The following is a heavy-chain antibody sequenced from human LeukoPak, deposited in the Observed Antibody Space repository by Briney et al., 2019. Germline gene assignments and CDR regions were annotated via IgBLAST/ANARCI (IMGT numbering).Heavy chain of an antibody. CDR3: ARDRIVSGWFDP. CDR1: GYTFTSYY. Sequence: ASVKVSCKASGYTFTSYYMHWVRQAPGQGLEWMGIINPSGGSTSYAQKFQGRVTMTTDTSTSTAYMELRSLRSDDTAVYYCARDRIVSGWFDPWGQGTLATVSS. V-gene: IGHV1-46*01. J-gene: IGHJ5*02. D-gene: IGHD2-15*01. CDR2: INPSGGST.